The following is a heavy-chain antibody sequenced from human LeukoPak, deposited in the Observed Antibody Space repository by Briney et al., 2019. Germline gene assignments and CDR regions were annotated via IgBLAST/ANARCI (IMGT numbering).Heavy chain of an antibody. CDR3: ARANLGATSRNWFDP. V-gene: IGHV3-21*01. CDR2: ISSSSSYI. CDR1: GFTFSSYS. J-gene: IGHJ5*02. Sequence: GGSLRLSCAASGFTFSSYSMNWVRQAPGKRLEWVSSISSSSSYIYYADSVKGRFTISRDNAKNSLYLQMNSLRAEDTAVYYCARANLGATSRNWFDPWGQGTLVTVSS. D-gene: IGHD1-26*01.